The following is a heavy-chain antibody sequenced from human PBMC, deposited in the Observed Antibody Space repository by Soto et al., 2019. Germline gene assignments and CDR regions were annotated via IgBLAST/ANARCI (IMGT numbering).Heavy chain of an antibody. CDR1: GFTFSSYE. J-gene: IGHJ3*02. Sequence: GGSLRLSCAASGFTFSSYEMNWVRQAPGKGLEWVSYISSSGSTIYYADSVKGRFTTSRDNAKNSLYLQMNSLRAEDTAVYYCARESITMIVDTPKERGDAFDIWGQGTMVTVSS. V-gene: IGHV3-48*03. D-gene: IGHD3-22*01. CDR2: ISSSGSTI. CDR3: ARESITMIVDTPKERGDAFDI.